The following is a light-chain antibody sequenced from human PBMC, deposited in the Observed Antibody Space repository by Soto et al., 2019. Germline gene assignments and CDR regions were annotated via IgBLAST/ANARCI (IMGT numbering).Light chain of an antibody. V-gene: IGKV3-11*01. CDR1: QSVSSY. CDR2: ATS. J-gene: IGKJ5*01. Sequence: EIVLTQSPATLSLSPGERATLSCRASQSVSSYLAWYQQKPGQAPRLLIYATSTRATGIPARFSGSGSGTDFTLTISSLQSEDFAVYYCQQYSKWPITFGQGTRLEIK. CDR3: QQYSKWPIT.